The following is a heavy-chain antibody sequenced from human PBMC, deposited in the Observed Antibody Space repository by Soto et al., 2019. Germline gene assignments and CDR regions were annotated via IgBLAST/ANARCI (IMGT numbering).Heavy chain of an antibody. CDR1: GYSVTSYW. J-gene: IGHJ5*02. D-gene: IGHD3-10*01. Sequence: PWGALKISCKGSGYSVTSYWVGWGGQMPGEGLGGMGSIYPGDSDTRYSPPFQGQVTISADKSISTAYLQWSSLKASDTAMYYCASRLPRYGSGSYWWFDPWGQGTLVTVSS. CDR3: ASRLPRYGSGSYWWFDP. CDR2: IYPGDSDT. V-gene: IGHV5-51*01.